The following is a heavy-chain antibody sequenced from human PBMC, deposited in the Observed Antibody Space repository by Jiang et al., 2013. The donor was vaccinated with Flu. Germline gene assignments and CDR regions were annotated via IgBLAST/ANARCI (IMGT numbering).Heavy chain of an antibody. CDR3: ARAQKYSGFELPYFDY. D-gene: IGHD1-26*01. Sequence: GSGLVKPSETLSLICSVSGGSISSDSYYWGWIRQPPGKRLEWIGGIYYSGSAYYNPSLSSRVAMSVDTSKKQLSLKLNSVTAADTAGYYCARAQKYSGFELPYFDYVGPGNPGHRL. CDR2: IYYSGSA. J-gene: IGHJ4*02. V-gene: IGHV4-39*07. CDR1: GGSISSDSYY.